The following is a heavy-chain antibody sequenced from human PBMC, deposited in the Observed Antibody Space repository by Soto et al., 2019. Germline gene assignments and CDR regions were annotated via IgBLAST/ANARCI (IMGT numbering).Heavy chain of an antibody. CDR3: ARGSNGGADY. V-gene: IGHV4-30-4*01. D-gene: IGHD3-10*01. CDR1: GGSISSGDYY. J-gene: IGHJ4*02. CDR2: IYYSGST. Sequence: PSETLSLTCTVSGGSISSGDYYWSWIRQPPGKGLEWIGYIYYSGSTYYNPSPKSRVTISVDTSKNQFSLKLSSVTAADTAVYYCARGSNGGADYWGQGTLVTVYS.